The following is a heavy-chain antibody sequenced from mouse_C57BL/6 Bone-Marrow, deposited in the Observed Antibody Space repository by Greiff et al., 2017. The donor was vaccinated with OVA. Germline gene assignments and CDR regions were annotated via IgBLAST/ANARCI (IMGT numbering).Heavy chain of an antibody. CDR3: ARRGLRPYFDY. Sequence: QVQLQQSGAELVKPGASVKLSCKASGYTFTSYWMHWVKQRPGQGLEWIGMIHPNSGSTNYNEKFKSKATLTVDKSSSTAYMQLSSLTSEDSAVYYCARRGLRPYFDYWGQGTTLTVSS. J-gene: IGHJ2*01. V-gene: IGHV1-64*01. CDR1: GYTFTSYW. D-gene: IGHD2-2*01. CDR2: IHPNSGST.